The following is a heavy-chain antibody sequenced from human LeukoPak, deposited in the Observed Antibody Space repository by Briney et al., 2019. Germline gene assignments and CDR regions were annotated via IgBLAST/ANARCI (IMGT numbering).Heavy chain of an antibody. V-gene: IGHV4-59*11. CDR1: GGSISSHY. CDR2: IYYSGST. CDR3: ARHLIGYYYGMDV. J-gene: IGHJ6*02. Sequence: PSETLSLTCTVSGGSISSHYWSWIRQPPRKGLELIGYIYYSGSTNYNPSLKSRVTISVDTSKNQFSLKLSPVTAADTAVCYCARHLIGYYYGMDVWGQGTTVTVSS. D-gene: IGHD2-21*01.